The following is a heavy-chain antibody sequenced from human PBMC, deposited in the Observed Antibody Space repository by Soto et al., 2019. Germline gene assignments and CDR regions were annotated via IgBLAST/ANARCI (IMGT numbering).Heavy chain of an antibody. CDR3: ARDLEYGGNIEWPHS. CDR2: IYPDDSRT. V-gene: IGHV5-51*01. CDR1: GDSVTAYW. J-gene: IGHJ4*02. Sequence: GEALKSSGEGLGDSVTAYWIAWVRQMPGQGLEWMGIIYPDDSRTRYSPSFQGQVTISVDKSISTAYLQWRSLKASDTAVYYCARDLEYGGNIEWPHSWGPGPLVTVPQ. D-gene: IGHD2-15*01.